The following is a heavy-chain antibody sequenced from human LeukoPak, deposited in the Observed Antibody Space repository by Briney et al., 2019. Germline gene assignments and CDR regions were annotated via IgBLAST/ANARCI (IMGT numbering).Heavy chain of an antibody. V-gene: IGHV3-23*01. CDR1: GFTVSSNY. J-gene: IGHJ4*02. D-gene: IGHD6-19*01. CDR2: ISGSGGST. CDR3: AKGSAVAGPGKYYFDY. Sequence: PGGSLRLSCAASGFTVSSNYMSWVRQAPGKGLEWVSVISGSGGSTYHADSVKGRLTISRDNSKNTLYLQMNSLRADDTAVYYCAKGSAVAGPGKYYFDYWGQGTLVTVSS.